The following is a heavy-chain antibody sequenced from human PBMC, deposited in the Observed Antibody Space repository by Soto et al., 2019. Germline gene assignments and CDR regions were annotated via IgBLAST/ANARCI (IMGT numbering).Heavy chain of an antibody. CDR1: GDTFAFHS. CDR2: INPILSMS. V-gene: IGHV1-69*02. Sequence: SVKVSCKASGDTFAFHSINWVRQAPGLGLEWMGRINPILSMSNYAQRFQGRVTMTADKSTSTAYMVLSSLRSEDTAVYSCARTPWDGYTGYYFAYRGQGTLVTVSS. CDR3: ARTPWDGYTGYYFAY. J-gene: IGHJ4*02. D-gene: IGHD5-18*01.